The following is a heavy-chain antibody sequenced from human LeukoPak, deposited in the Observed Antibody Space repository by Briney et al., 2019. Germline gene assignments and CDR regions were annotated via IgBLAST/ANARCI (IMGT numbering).Heavy chain of an antibody. D-gene: IGHD5-24*01. J-gene: IGHJ5*02. CDR2: VYYSGNT. Sequence: SETLSLTCTVSGGSISSYYWSWIRQPPGKGLEWIGYVYYSGNTNYNPSLKSRVTISVDTSKNQFSLKLSSVTAADTAVYYCARGGSRAWLLSSPPKGGGNWFDPWGQGTLVTVSS. CDR3: ARGGSRAWLLSSPPKGGGNWFDP. V-gene: IGHV4-59*12. CDR1: GGSISSYY.